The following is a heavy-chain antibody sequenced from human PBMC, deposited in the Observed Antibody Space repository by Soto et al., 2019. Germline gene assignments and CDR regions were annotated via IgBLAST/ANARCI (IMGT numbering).Heavy chain of an antibody. CDR1: GGSISSGDYY. V-gene: IGHV4-30-4*01. J-gene: IGHJ3*02. D-gene: IGHD2-2*01. CDR2: IYYSGST. CDR3: ARYCSSTSCYLGPVDAFDI. Sequence: NPSETLSLTCTVSGGSISSGDYYWSWIRQPPGKGLEWIGYIYYSGSTYYNPSLKSRVTISVDTSKNQFSLKLSSVTAADTAVYYCARYCSSTSCYLGPVDAFDIWGQGTMVTVSS.